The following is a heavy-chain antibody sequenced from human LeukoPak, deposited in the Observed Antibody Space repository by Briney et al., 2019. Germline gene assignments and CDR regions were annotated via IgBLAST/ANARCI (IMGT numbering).Heavy chain of an antibody. V-gene: IGHV1-3*01. CDR3: ARGPIAAVVFFDY. CDR2: INAGTGDT. CDR1: GYTFTNYA. J-gene: IGHJ4*02. D-gene: IGHD6-13*01. Sequence: GASVKVSCKASGYTFTNYAIHWVRQAPGQRPEWMGWINAGTGDTRYLQRFQGRVTISRDTSASAVYMELSSLTYEDTAVFYCARGPIAAVVFFDYWGQGTLVSVSA.